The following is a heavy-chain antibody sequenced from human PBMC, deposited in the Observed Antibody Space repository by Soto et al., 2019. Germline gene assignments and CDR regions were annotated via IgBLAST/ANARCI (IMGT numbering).Heavy chain of an antibody. D-gene: IGHD6-13*01. CDR2: ISYDGSNK. Sequence: PGGSLRLSCAASGFTFSSYAMHWVRQAPGKGLEWVAVISYDGSNKYYADSVKGRFTISRDNSKNTLYLQMNSLRAEDTAVYYYARSRPLAAAVPGYWGQGNLVTVS. J-gene: IGHJ4*02. V-gene: IGHV3-30-3*01. CDR1: GFTFSSYA. CDR3: ARSRPLAAAVPGY.